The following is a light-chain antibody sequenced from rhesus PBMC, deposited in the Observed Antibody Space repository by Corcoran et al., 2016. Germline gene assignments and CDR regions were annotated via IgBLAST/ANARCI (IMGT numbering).Light chain of an antibody. Sequence: EIVMTQSPATLALSPGERATLSCRASQSVSSYLAWYQQKPGQAPRLLIYGASRRATGIPDRFSGSGSGTEFTLTISSLEPEDVGLYFCLQSSNWPLTFGGGTKVEIK. CDR2: GAS. V-gene: IGKV3-24*04. CDR1: QSVSSY. J-gene: IGKJ4*01. CDR3: LQSSNWPLT.